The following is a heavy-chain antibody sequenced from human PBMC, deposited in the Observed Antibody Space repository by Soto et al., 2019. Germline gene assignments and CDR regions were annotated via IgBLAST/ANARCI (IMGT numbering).Heavy chain of an antibody. CDR2: IWFDGSNK. V-gene: IGHV3-33*01. J-gene: IGHJ4*02. CDR3: ATTGPY. CDR1: ELNCRNHG. Sequence: GRSLRLSYAAAELNCRNHGMHWVRQAPGKGLEWVAVIWFDGSNKFYADSVKGRFTISRDNSKNTVSLQMNSLRDEDSAAYYCATTGPYWGQGTLVTVSS.